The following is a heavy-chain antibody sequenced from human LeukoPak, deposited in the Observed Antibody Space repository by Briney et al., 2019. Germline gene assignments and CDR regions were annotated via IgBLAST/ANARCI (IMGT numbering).Heavy chain of an antibody. CDR1: GFTFSSYA. J-gene: IGHJ6*02. CDR3: AKEIFDVVVPAAIAYYYYGMDV. D-gene: IGHD2-2*02. CDR2: ISGSGGST. V-gene: IGHV3-23*01. Sequence: GGSLRLSCAASGFTFSSYAMSWVRQAPGKGLEWVSAISGSGGSTYYADSVKGRFTISRDNSKNTLYLQMNSLRAEDTAVYYCAKEIFDVVVPAAIAYYYYGMDVWGQGTTVTVSS.